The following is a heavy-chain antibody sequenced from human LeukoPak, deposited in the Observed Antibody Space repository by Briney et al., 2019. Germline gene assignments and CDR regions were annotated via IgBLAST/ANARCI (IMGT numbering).Heavy chain of an antibody. CDR1: GFTFSNAY. CDR2: ISNNGGYT. Sequence: GGSLRLSCAASGFTFSNAYMNWVRQAPGKGLEWVSAISNNGGYTYYADSVQGRFTISRDNSKSTLCLQMNSLRAEDTAVYYCAKQLGYCSDGSCYFPYWGQGTLVTVSS. J-gene: IGHJ4*02. D-gene: IGHD2-15*01. V-gene: IGHV3-23*01. CDR3: AKQLGYCSDGSCYFPY.